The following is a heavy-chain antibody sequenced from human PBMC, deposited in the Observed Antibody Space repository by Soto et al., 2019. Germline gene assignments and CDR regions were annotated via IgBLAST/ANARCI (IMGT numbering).Heavy chain of an antibody. Sequence: EVQLVESGGGLVQPGGSLRLSCAASGLTVSSHYMSWVRQAPGKGLEWVSVIYSDGRTYYADSVKGRFAISRDDSKNTLYLQMNSLRAEDTAVYYCASRPEYFDYWGQGTLVTVSS. J-gene: IGHJ4*02. CDR2: IYSDGRT. V-gene: IGHV3-66*01. CDR1: GLTVSSHY. CDR3: ASRPEYFDY.